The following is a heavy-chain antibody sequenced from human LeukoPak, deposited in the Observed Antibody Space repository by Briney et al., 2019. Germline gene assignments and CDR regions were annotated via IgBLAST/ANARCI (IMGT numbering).Heavy chain of an antibody. J-gene: IGHJ4*02. D-gene: IGHD6-19*01. CDR2: IYYSGST. CDR1: GGSISSSSYY. V-gene: IGHV4-39*01. Sequence: SETLSLTCTVSGGSISSSSYYWGWIRQPPGKGLEWIGSIYYSGSTYYNPSLKSRVTISVDTSKNQFSLKLSSVTAADTAVYYCARQVAVAGSRLDYWGQGTLVTVSS. CDR3: ARQVAVAGSRLDY.